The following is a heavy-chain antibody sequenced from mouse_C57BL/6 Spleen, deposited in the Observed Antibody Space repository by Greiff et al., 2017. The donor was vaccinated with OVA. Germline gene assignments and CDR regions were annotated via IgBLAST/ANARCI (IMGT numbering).Heavy chain of an antibody. Sequence: VQLQQPGAELVMPGASVKLSCKASGYTFTSYWMHWVKQRPGQGLEWIGEIDPSDSYTNYNQKFKGKSTLTVDKSSSTAYMQLSSLTSEDSAVYYCARFWDYGSSYDYFDYWGQGTTLTVSS. D-gene: IGHD1-1*01. J-gene: IGHJ2*01. V-gene: IGHV1-69*01. CDR2: IDPSDSYT. CDR3: ARFWDYGSSYDYFDY. CDR1: GYTFTSYW.